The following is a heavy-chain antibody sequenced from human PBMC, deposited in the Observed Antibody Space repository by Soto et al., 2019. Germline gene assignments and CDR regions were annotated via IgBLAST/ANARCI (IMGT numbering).Heavy chain of an antibody. Sequence: SVKVSCKASGGTFSSYAISWVRQAPGQGLEWMGGIIPIFGTANYAQKFQGRVTITADESTSTAYMELSSLRSEDTAVYYCARAKRMSKDNYYYYAMEVWGQGTTVTVSS. CDR3: ARAKRMSKDNYYYYAMEV. D-gene: IGHD2-15*01. CDR2: IIPIFGTA. J-gene: IGHJ6*02. V-gene: IGHV1-69*13. CDR1: GGTFSSYA.